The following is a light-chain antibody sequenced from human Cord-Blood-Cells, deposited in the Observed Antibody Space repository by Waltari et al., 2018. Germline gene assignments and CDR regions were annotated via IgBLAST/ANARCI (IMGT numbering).Light chain of an antibody. CDR3: QQYDNLLIFT. CDR1: QDIGNS. J-gene: IGKJ3*01. V-gene: IGKV1-33*01. CDR2: DAS. Sequence: IQLTQSPSSMSASVGDRATITCQASQDIGNSLNWYQQKPGKAPKLLLYDASNLETGVPSRFSGSGSGTDFTFTISSLQPEDIATYYCQQYDNLLIFTFGPGTKVDIK.